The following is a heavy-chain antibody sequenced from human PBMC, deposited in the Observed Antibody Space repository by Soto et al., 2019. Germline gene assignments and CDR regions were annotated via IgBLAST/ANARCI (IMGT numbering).Heavy chain of an antibody. J-gene: IGHJ4*02. Sequence: QVQLQESGPGLVKPSETLSLTCTVSGGSISSYYWSWIRQPPGKGLEWIGYIYYSGSTNYNPSLKSRVTISVDTSKNRFSLKLSSVTAADTAVYYCASTNSYYYDSSGYYYFDYWGQGTLVTVSS. V-gene: IGHV4-59*08. CDR2: IYYSGST. CDR1: GGSISSYY. CDR3: ASTNSYYYDSSGYYYFDY. D-gene: IGHD3-22*01.